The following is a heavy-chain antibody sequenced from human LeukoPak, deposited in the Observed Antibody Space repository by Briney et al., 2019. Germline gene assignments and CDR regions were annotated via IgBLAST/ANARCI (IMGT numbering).Heavy chain of an antibody. D-gene: IGHD6-13*01. CDR2: ISDDGSST. V-gene: IGHV3-74*01. J-gene: IGHJ4*02. Sequence: GGSLRLSCAASGFTFSTYWMYWVRQAPGKGLVWVSRISDDGSSTSYADSVKGRFTMSRDNAKNTLNLQMNSLRAEDTAVYYCARVNGAYGLSRYDYWGQGTLVTVSS. CDR1: GFTFSTYW. CDR3: ARVNGAYGLSRYDY.